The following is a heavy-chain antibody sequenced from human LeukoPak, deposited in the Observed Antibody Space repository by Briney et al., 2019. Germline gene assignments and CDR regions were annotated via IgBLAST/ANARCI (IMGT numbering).Heavy chain of an antibody. Sequence: GALRLSCAASGFTFSSYGMHWVRQAPGKGLEWVAVIWYDGSNKYYADSVKGRFTISRDNSKNTPYLQMNSLRAEDTAVYYCARDSIVVVSYYYMDVWGKGTTVTVSS. CDR2: IWYDGSNK. D-gene: IGHD2-2*01. J-gene: IGHJ6*03. CDR1: GFTFSSYG. V-gene: IGHV3-33*01. CDR3: ARDSIVVVSYYYMDV.